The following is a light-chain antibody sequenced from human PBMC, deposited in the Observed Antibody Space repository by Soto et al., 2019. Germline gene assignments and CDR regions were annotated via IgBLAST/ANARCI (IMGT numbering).Light chain of an antibody. Sequence: DIQMTQSPSTLSGSVGDRVTITCRASQTISSWLAWYQQKPGKAPKLLIYKASTLKSGAPSRFSGSGSGTEFTLTISSLQPDDFATYYCQHYNSYPEAFGQGTKVDIK. V-gene: IGKV1-5*03. J-gene: IGKJ1*01. CDR2: KAS. CDR3: QHYNSYPEA. CDR1: QTISSW.